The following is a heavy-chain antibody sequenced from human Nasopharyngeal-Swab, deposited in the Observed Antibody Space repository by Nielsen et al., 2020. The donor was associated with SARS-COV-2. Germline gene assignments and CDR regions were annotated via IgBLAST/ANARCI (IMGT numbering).Heavy chain of an antibody. CDR3: AILVDTLPLDV. D-gene: IGHD5-18*01. J-gene: IGHJ6*02. CDR1: GGSIRNSNDY. V-gene: IGHV4-39*01. Sequence: SETLSLSCTISGGSIRNSNDYWGWIRQPRGKGLEWIGSIYYTGITYSNPSLKSRVTISEDTSKNQFSLKLSSVTAADMAVYYCAILVDTLPLDVWGQGTTVTVSS. CDR2: IYYTGIT.